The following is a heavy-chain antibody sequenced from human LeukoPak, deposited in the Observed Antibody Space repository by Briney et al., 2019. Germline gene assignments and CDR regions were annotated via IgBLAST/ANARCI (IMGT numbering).Heavy chain of an antibody. CDR3: ANTNQDYYGSGSYHPDY. D-gene: IGHD3-10*01. CDR2: ISGGADTT. Sequence: GGSLRLSCAASGFTFSVYAMSWVRQAPGKGLEWVSAISGGADTTYYAGSVKGRFTISRDNSKNTLYLQMNSLRAEDTAVYYCANTNQDYYGSGSYHPDYWGQGTLVTVSS. J-gene: IGHJ4*02. V-gene: IGHV3-23*01. CDR1: GFTFSVYA.